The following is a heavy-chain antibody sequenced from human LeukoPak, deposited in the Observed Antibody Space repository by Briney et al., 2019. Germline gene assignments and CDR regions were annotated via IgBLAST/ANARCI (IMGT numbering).Heavy chain of an antibody. CDR2: IYPGDSDT. CDR1: GYSFSTYW. CDR3: ARPPQHCYYGMDV. J-gene: IGHJ6*02. Sequence: GESLKISCKGSGYSFSTYWIGWVRQMPGKGLEWMGIIYPGDSDTRYSPSFQGQVTISADKSISTAYLQWSSLKASDTAMYYCARPPQHCYYGMDVWGQGTTVTVSS. V-gene: IGHV5-51*01.